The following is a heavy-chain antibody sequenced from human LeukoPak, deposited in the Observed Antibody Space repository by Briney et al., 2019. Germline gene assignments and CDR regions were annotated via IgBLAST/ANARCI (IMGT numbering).Heavy chain of an antibody. Sequence: PGRPLRLSCAASGFTFSSYAMHWVRQAPGKGLEWVAVISYDGSNKYYADSVKGRFTISRDNSKNTLYLQMNSLRAEDTAVYYCAREVKPIGNDGYFDYWGQGTLVTVSS. CDR3: AREVKPIGNDGYFDY. J-gene: IGHJ4*02. CDR1: GFTFSSYA. D-gene: IGHD1-1*01. V-gene: IGHV3-30-3*01. CDR2: ISYDGSNK.